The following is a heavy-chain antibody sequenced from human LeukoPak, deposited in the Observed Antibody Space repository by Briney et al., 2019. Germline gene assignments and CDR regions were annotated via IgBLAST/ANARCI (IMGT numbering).Heavy chain of an antibody. J-gene: IGHJ3*01. CDR1: GFTFDDYA. D-gene: IGHD2-15*01. CDR2: ISWNSGSI. CDR3: ARVTTRFCSGGTCYSGYAFNL. Sequence: GRSLRLSCAASGFTFDDYAMHWVRQAPGKGLEWVSGISWNSGSIGYADSVKGRFTISRDNAKSSLSLQMNSLRAEDTAVYYCARVTTRFCSGGTCYSGYAFNLWGQGTVITVSS. V-gene: IGHV3-9*01.